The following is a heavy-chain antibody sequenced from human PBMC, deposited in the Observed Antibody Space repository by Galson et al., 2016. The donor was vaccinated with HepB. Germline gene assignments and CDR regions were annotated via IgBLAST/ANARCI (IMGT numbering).Heavy chain of an antibody. CDR2: INPNNGGT. D-gene: IGHD2-8*01. V-gene: IGHV1-2*02. Sequence: SVKVSCKASGYTFTGSYIHWVRQAPGQGFEWMGWINPNNGGTNSALKFQGRVAMTRDTSITTVYMELKRLKSDDTAVYYCARSRRPLLVDGHFDFWGQGTLVTVSS. J-gene: IGHJ4*02. CDR1: GYTFTGSY. CDR3: ARSRRPLLVDGHFDF.